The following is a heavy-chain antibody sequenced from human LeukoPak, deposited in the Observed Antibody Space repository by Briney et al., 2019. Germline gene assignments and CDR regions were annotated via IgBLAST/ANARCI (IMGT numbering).Heavy chain of an antibody. D-gene: IGHD3-22*01. CDR1: GGSISSGVYY. J-gene: IGHJ4*02. CDR3: ARVSIYDSSGYPFDY. Sequence: SETLSLTCTVSGGSISSGVYYWSWIRQPPGKGLEWIGYIYYSGSTYYNPSLKSQVTISVDTSKNQFSLKLSSVTAADTAVYYCARVSIYDSSGYPFDYWGQGTLVTVSS. CDR2: IYYSGST. V-gene: IGHV4-30-4*01.